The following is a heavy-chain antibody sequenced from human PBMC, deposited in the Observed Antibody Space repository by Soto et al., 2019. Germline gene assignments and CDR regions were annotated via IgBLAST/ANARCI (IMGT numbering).Heavy chain of an antibody. Sequence: SETLSLTCTVSGGSISSSSYYWGWIRQPPGKGLEWIGSIYYSGSTYYNPSLKSRVTISADTSKNQFSLKLSSVTAADTAVYYCARLRVAMPPYYYYYYMDVWGKGTTVTVSS. CDR3: ARLRVAMPPYYYYYYMDV. D-gene: IGHD2-2*01. V-gene: IGHV4-39*07. CDR2: IYYSGST. J-gene: IGHJ6*03. CDR1: GGSISSSSYY.